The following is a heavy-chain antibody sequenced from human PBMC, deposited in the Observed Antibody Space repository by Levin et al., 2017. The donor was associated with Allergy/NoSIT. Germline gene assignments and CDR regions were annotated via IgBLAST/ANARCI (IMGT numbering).Heavy chain of an antibody. D-gene: IGHD2-2*01. CDR2: VDSDGSDT. J-gene: IGHJ2*01. CDR1: GFTFSSYW. Sequence: PGGSLRLSCGASGFTFSSYWMHWVRQAPGKGLVWVSRVDSDGSDTMYADSVKGRFTISRDNAKNRLFLQMNSLRAEDTAVYFCARAMYRSYWYFDLWGRGTLVTVSS. V-gene: IGHV3-74*03. CDR3: ARAMYRSYWYFDL.